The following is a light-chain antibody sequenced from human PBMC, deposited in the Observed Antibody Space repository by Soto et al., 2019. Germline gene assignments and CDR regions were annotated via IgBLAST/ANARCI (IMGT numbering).Light chain of an antibody. CDR1: QSVSSNY. CDR2: AAS. V-gene: IGKV3-20*01. J-gene: IGKJ1*01. CDR3: QQYGSSPRT. Sequence: EIVLTQSPGTLSLSPGERATLSCRASQSVSSNYLDWYQQKPGQAPRLLIYAASSRATGIPDRFSGSGSGTDFTLTSSRLEPEDFAVYFCQQYGSSPRTFGQGTKVEIK.